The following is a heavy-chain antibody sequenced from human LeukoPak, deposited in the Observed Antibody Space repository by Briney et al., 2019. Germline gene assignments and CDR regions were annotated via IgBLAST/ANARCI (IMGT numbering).Heavy chain of an antibody. J-gene: IGHJ4*02. CDR2: INHSGST. CDR1: GGSFSGYY. Sequence: SETLSLTCAVYGGSFSGYYWSWIRQPPGKGLEWIGEINHSGSTNYNPSLKSRVTISVDTSKNQFSLKLSSVTAADTAVYYCARHGRMATISTYFDYWGQGTLVTVSS. CDR3: ARHGRMATISTYFDY. D-gene: IGHD5-24*01. V-gene: IGHV4-34*01.